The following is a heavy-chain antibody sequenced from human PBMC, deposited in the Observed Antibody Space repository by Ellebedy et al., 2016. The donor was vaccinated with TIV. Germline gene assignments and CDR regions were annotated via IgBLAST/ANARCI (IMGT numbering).Heavy chain of an antibody. V-gene: IGHV1-18*01. D-gene: IGHD2/OR15-2a*01. Sequence: AASVKVSCKASGYTVTNYGITWVRQAPGQGLEWMGWISGYNGNTNYAQKLQGRVTMTTDTSTSTVYMELRSLRSDDTAVYYCARGDSIVTSDNFFGYWGQGTLVTVSS. J-gene: IGHJ4*02. CDR3: ARGDSIVTSDNFFGY. CDR1: GYTVTNYG. CDR2: ISGYNGNT.